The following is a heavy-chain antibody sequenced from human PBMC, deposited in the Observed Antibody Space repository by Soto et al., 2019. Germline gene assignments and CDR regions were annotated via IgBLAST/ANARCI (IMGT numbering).Heavy chain of an antibody. CDR1: GFTFSSYS. D-gene: IGHD1-7*01. CDR3: ARRITGTRTHWFDP. J-gene: IGHJ5*02. V-gene: IGHV3-21*01. Sequence: GGSLRLSCAASGFTFSSYSMHWVRQAPGKGLEWVSSISSSSSYIYYADSVKGRFTISRDNAKNSLYLQMNSLRAEDTAVYYCARRITGTRTHWFDPWGQGTLVTVSS. CDR2: ISSSSSYI.